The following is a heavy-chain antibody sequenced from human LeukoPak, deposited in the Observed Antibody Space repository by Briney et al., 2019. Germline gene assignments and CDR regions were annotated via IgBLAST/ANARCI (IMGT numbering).Heavy chain of an antibody. D-gene: IGHD6-13*01. CDR1: GFTFSSYA. CDR3: ARDMLEQQLVADY. V-gene: IGHV3-30*04. CDR2: ISYDGSNK. Sequence: PGGSLRLSCAASGFTFSSYAMHWVRQAPGKGLEWVAVISYDGSNKYYADSVKGRFTISRDNSKNTLYLQMNSLRAEDTAVYYCARDMLEQQLVADYWGQGTLVTVSS. J-gene: IGHJ4*02.